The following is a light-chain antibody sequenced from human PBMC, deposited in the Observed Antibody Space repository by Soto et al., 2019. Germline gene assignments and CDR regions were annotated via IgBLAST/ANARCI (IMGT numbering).Light chain of an antibody. V-gene: IGLV4-69*01. CDR2: LNIDGSH. Sequence: QLVLTQSPSASASLGASVKLTCTLSSVHSSYAIAWHQQQPEKGPRYLMKLNIDGSHSKGDGIPDRFSGSSSGAERYLTISSIQSEDEADYYCQTWGTGIAVFGGGTQLTVL. CDR1: SVHSSYA. CDR3: QTWGTGIAV. J-gene: IGLJ7*01.